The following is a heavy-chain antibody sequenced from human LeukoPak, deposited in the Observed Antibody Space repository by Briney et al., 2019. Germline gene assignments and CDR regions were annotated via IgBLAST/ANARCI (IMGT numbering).Heavy chain of an antibody. V-gene: IGHV3-23*01. CDR2: TSSSDAGT. D-gene: IGHD1-26*01. Sequence: GGSLRLSCAASGFTLSSYAMSWVRQAPGKGLEWVAATSSSDAGTYYAESVRGRFTISRDNSKNTLFPQMNSLRAEDAAVYYCAKDRMGAILYFDLWGRGTLVTVSS. CDR3: AKDRMGAILYFDL. J-gene: IGHJ2*01. CDR1: GFTLSSYA.